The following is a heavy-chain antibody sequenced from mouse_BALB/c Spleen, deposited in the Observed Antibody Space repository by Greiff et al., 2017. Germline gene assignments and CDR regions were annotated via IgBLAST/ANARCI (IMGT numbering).Heavy chain of an antibody. CDR1: GYTFSSYW. CDR3: AREGVNRYPYFDY. D-gene: IGHD2-14*01. J-gene: IGHJ2*01. Sequence: QVQLQQSGAELMKPGASVKISCKATGYTFSSYWIEWVKQRPGHGLEWIGEILPGSGSTNYNEKFKGKATFTADTSSNTAYMQLSSLTSEDSAVYYCAREGVNRYPYFDYWGQGTTLTVSS. V-gene: IGHV1-9*01. CDR2: ILPGSGST.